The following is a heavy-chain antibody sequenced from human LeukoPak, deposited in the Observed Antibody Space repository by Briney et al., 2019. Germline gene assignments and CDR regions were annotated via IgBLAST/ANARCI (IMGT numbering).Heavy chain of an antibody. Sequence: SETLSLTCAVYGGSFSGYYWNWIRQPPGKGLEWIGEINHSGSTNYNPSLKSRVTISVDTSKNQFSLKLSSVTAADTAVYYCARYSSVPSYYYYYGMDVWGQGTTVTVSS. D-gene: IGHD5-18*01. CDR2: INHSGST. J-gene: IGHJ6*02. CDR1: GGSFSGYY. CDR3: ARYSSVPSYYYYYGMDV. V-gene: IGHV4-34*01.